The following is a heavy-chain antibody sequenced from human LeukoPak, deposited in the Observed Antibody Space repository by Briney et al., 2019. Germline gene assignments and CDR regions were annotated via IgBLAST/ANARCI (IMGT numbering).Heavy chain of an antibody. Sequence: GWSLRLSCAASGFTVSSNYMSWVRQAPGKGLEWVSVIYSGGSTYYADSVKGRFTISRDNSKNTLYLQMNSLRAEDTAVYYCARDRGGDYPYYYFYMDVWGKGTTVTVSS. CDR2: IYSGGST. CDR1: GFTVSSNY. CDR3: ARDRGGDYPYYYFYMDV. J-gene: IGHJ6*03. D-gene: IGHD4-17*01. V-gene: IGHV3-53*01.